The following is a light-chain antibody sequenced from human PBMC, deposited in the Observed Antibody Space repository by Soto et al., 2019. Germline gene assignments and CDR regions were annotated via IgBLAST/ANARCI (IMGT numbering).Light chain of an antibody. CDR2: DVS. CDR1: SNDVGGYNY. J-gene: IGLJ2*01. V-gene: IGLV2-14*01. CDR3: SSYAASSTRVV. Sequence: QSVLTQPSSVSGSPGQSITISCTGTSNDVGGYNYVSWYQQNPGTAPKLMIYDVSNRPSGVSNRFSGSKSGNTAYLTISVLQAEDEAEYYCSSYAASSTRVVFGGGTKLTVL.